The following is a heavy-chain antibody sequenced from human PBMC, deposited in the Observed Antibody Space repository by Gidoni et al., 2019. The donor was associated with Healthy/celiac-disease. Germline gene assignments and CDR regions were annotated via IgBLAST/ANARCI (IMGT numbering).Heavy chain of an antibody. CDR3: ERISRYYDFWSGYTQLYYYYYGMDV. D-gene: IGHD3-3*01. J-gene: IGHJ6*02. CDR1: GFSLSNARMG. V-gene: IGHV2-26*01. Sequence: QVTLKESGPVLVKPTETLTLTCTVSGFSLSNARMGVSWIRQPPGKALEWLAHIFSNDEKSYSTSLKSRLTISKDTSKSQVVLTMTNMDPVDTATYYCERISRYYDFWSGYTQLYYYYYGMDVWGQGTTVTVSS. CDR2: IFSNDEK.